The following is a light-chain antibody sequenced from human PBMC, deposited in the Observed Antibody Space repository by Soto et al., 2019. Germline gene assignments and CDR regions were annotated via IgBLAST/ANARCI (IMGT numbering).Light chain of an antibody. V-gene: IGKV1-5*03. J-gene: IGKJ1*01. Sequence: DIQMTQSPSTLSASVGDRVSITCRASQSISRQLAWYQQKPGKAPNLLIYQASNLETGVPSRFTGSGSGTEFPLTISRLQPDDLATYYCLQDQSYWTFGQGTKVEVQ. CDR1: QSISRQ. CDR3: LQDQSYWT. CDR2: QAS.